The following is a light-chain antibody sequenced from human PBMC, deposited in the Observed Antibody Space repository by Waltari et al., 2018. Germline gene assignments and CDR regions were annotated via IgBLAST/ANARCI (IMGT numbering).Light chain of an antibody. J-gene: IGKJ1*01. CDR3: MQARQTPWT. V-gene: IGKV2-28*01. CDR2: LVS. Sequence: DIVMTQSPLSLSFTPGEPASISCRSSQSLLHGSGNTFLDWYLQKPGQSPQLLIYLVSNRASGVPDRFSGSGSGTDFTLKISRVEAEDVGVYFCMQARQTPWTFGQGTKVEIK. CDR1: QSLLHGSGNTF.